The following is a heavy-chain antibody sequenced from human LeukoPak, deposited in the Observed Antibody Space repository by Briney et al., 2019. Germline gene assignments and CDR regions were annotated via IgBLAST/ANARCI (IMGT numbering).Heavy chain of an antibody. D-gene: IGHD3-10*01. CDR3: ARVLLWFGELLGRAFDI. CDR2: ISTSSSYM. CDR1: GFTFSSYS. Sequence: GGSLRLSCAASGFTFSSYSMNWVRQAPRKGLEWVSSISTSSSYMYYADSLKGRFTISRDNAKNSLYLQMNSLRAEDTAVYYCARVLLWFGELLGRAFDIWGQGTMVTVSS. V-gene: IGHV3-21*01. J-gene: IGHJ3*02.